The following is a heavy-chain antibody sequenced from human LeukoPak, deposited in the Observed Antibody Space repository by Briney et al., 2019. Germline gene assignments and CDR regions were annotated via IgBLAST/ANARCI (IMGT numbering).Heavy chain of an antibody. J-gene: IGHJ4*02. V-gene: IGHV3-9*01. CDR2: ISWNSGSI. CDR3: AKDNSDYGDYVTVDY. D-gene: IGHD4-17*01. Sequence: GGSLRLSCAASGFTFDDYAMHWVRQAPGKGLEWVSGISWNSGSIGYADPVKGRFTISRDNAKNSLYLQMNSLRAEDTALYYCAKDNSDYGDYVTVDYWGQGTLVTVSS. CDR1: GFTFDDYA.